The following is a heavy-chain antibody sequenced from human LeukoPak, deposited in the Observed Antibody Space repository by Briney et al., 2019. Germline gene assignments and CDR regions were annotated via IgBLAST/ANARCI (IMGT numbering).Heavy chain of an antibody. CDR1: GFTFDSFA. CDR3: AKSMGSSSAYRFEY. CDR2: ITGSGSNA. J-gene: IGHJ4*02. Sequence: GGSLRLSCAASGFTFDSFAMNWVRQAPGKGLEWVSTITGSGSNAYYADSVKGRFTISRDNSKNTLHLQMNSLSSEDTAVYYCAKSMGSSSAYRFEYWGQGTLVTVSS. D-gene: IGHD6-13*01. V-gene: IGHV3-23*01.